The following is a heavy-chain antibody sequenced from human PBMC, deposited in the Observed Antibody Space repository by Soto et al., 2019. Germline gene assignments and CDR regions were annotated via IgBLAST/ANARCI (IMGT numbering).Heavy chain of an antibody. D-gene: IGHD6-19*01. J-gene: IGHJ6*02. Sequence: EVQLVESGGGLVQSGGSLRLSCAASGLIFSDYHMDWVRQAPGKGLEWVGRIRRKANSYTTEYAASVKGRFTISRDDSNISLYLQMNSLKSEDTAVYYCAMLGGWSGGSSGMDVWGQGTTVTVSS. CDR2: IRRKANSYTT. CDR1: GLIFSDYH. V-gene: IGHV3-72*01. CDR3: AMLGGWSGGSSGMDV.